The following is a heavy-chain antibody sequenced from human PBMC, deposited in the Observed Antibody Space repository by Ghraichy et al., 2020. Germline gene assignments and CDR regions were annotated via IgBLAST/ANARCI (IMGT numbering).Heavy chain of an antibody. CDR2: INHSGST. CDR3: ARLRATSGDY. J-gene: IGHJ4*02. D-gene: IGHD5-12*01. CDR1: GGSFSGYY. Sequence: SETLSLTCAVYGGSFSGYYWSWIRQPTGKGLEWIGEINHSGSTNYNPSLKSRVTISVDTSKNQFSLKLSSVTAADTAVYYCARLRATSGDYWGQGTLVTVSS. V-gene: IGHV4-34*01.